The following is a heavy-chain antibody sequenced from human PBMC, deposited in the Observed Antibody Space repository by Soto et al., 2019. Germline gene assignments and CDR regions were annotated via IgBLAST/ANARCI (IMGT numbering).Heavy chain of an antibody. D-gene: IGHD5-18*01. Sequence: ASVKVSCKASGYTFTSYGISWVRQAPGQGLEWMGWISAYNGNTNYAQKLQGRVTMTTDTSTSTAYMELRSLRSDDTAVYYCARDLGDTGREELDYWGQGTLVTVSS. V-gene: IGHV1-18*01. CDR2: ISAYNGNT. J-gene: IGHJ4*02. CDR1: GYTFTSYG. CDR3: ARDLGDTGREELDY.